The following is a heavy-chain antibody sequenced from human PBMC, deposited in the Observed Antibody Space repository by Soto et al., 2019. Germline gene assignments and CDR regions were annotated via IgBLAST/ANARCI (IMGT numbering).Heavy chain of an antibody. CDR2: ISGDGNDK. J-gene: IGHJ4*02. V-gene: IGHV3-30*03. Sequence: QVQLVESGGGVVQPGRSLRLSCAASGFIFRNFDMHWVRRAPGKGLEWVATISGDGNDKYYPDSMKGRFTISRDNFNNTLYLKLTSLRTDDTAVYLCVQSASNAHQPLESWGQGVVVTVSS. CDR3: VQSASNAHQPLES. CDR1: GFIFRNFD. D-gene: IGHD4-4*01.